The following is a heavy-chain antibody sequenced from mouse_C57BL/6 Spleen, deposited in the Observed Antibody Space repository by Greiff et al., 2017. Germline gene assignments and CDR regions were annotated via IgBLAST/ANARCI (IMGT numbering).Heavy chain of an antibody. Sequence: QVQLLQPGAELVKPGASVKLSCKASGYTFTSYWMHWVKQRPGKGLEWLGMIHPNSGSPNYNETFKSKATLTVDKSSSSAYMSLSSLTSEDSAVYDCASGTTVASRYYCDYWGQGTTLTVSS. CDR2: IHPNSGSP. CDR1: GYTFTSYW. CDR3: ASGTTVASRYYCDY. D-gene: IGHD1-1*01. V-gene: IGHV1-64*01. J-gene: IGHJ2*01.